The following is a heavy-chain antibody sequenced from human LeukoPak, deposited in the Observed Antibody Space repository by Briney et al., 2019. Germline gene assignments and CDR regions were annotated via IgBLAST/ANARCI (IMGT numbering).Heavy chain of an antibody. J-gene: IGHJ4*02. CDR2: IKGDGITT. CDR3: AKDLHEIAADY. D-gene: IGHD2-21*01. V-gene: IGHV3-74*01. Sequence: VGSLRLSCEASGFTFSSFWMHWVRQAPGKGLVLVARIKGDGITTNYADPAKGRFTVSRDNVKNTVYLQMNSLRAEDTAVYYCAKDLHEIAADYWGQGTLVTVAS. CDR1: GFTFSSFW.